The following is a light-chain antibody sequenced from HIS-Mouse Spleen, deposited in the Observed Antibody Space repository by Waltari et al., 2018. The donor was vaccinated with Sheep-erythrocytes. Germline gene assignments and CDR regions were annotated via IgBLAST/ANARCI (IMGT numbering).Light chain of an antibody. V-gene: IGLV2-11*01. J-gene: IGLJ1*01. CDR2: VVS. CDR1: SSDVGGYNY. Sequence: QSALTQPRSVSGSPGQSVTISCTGTSSDVGGYNYVSSYQQHPGKAPQLMIYVVSKRPSGVPDRFSGSKSGNTASLTISGLQAEDEADYYCCSYAGSYNHVFATGTKVTVL. CDR3: CSYAGSYNHV.